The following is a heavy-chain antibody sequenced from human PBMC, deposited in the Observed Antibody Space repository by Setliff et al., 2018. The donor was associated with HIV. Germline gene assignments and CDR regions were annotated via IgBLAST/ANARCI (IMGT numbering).Heavy chain of an antibody. CDR2: ISRTSSYI. J-gene: IGHJ6*03. V-gene: IGHV3-21*01. CDR1: GFTFSSYS. CDR3: ARDSPQGWNRPRDMDV. D-gene: IGHD1-1*01. Sequence: GGSLRLSCAASGFTFSSYSMNWVRQAPGKGLEWVSFISRTSSYIYYADFVKGRFTISRDNAKNSLYLQMTNLRVEDTAVYYCARDSPQGWNRPRDMDVWGKGTTVTVSS.